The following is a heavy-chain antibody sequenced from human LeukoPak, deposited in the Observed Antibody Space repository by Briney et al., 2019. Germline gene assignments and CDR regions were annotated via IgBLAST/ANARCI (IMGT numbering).Heavy chain of an antibody. CDR2: ISSTGSSI. D-gene: IGHD4-11*01. Sequence: GGSLRLSCAASGFTFSSYEMNWVRQAPGKGLEWVSYISSTGSSIYYADSVKGRSTISRDNAKNSLYLQMNSLRAEDTAVYYCARDSNDYPNWFDPWGQGTLVTVSS. J-gene: IGHJ5*02. CDR3: ARDSNDYPNWFDP. V-gene: IGHV3-48*03. CDR1: GFTFSSYE.